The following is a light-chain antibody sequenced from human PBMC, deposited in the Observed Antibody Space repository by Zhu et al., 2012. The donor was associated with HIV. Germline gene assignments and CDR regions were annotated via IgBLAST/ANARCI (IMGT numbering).Light chain of an antibody. Sequence: EIVLTQSPATLSLSPGERATLSCRASQSVNSYLAWYQQKPGQAPRLLIYDASTRATGIPARFSGSGSGTDFTLTISSLEPEDFAVYYCQQRSNWPFTFGGGTKVEIK. CDR1: QSVNSY. J-gene: IGKJ4*01. CDR3: QQRSNWPFT. V-gene: IGKV3-11*01. CDR2: DAS.